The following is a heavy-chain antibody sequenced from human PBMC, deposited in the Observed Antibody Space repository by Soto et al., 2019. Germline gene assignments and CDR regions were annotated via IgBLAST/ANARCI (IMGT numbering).Heavy chain of an antibody. V-gene: IGHV3-48*01. CDR3: AKDKDWSGVYGMDV. D-gene: IGHD3-3*01. CDR1: GFTFSTYS. J-gene: IGHJ6*02. Sequence: EVQLVESGGGLVQPGGSLRLSCAASGFTFSTYSMTWVRQAPGKGLEWVAYSSGSSSSTYYADSVKGRFTISRDNSKKMLYLQMNSLRAEDTAVYYCAKDKDWSGVYGMDVWGQGTTVTVSS. CDR2: SSGSSSST.